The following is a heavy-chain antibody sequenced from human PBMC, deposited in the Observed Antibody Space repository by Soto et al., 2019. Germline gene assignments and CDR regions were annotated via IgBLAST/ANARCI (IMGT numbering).Heavy chain of an antibody. CDR3: ASNPYSSSWYSLGGLRYYGMDV. D-gene: IGHD6-13*01. CDR1: GYTFTGYY. J-gene: IGHJ6*02. Sequence: GASVKVSCKASGYTFTGYYMHWVRQAPGQGLEWMGWINPNSGGTNYAQKFQGRVTMTRDTSISTAYMELSRLRSDDTAVYYCASNPYSSSWYSLGGLRYYGMDVWGQGTTVTVSS. V-gene: IGHV1-2*02. CDR2: INPNSGGT.